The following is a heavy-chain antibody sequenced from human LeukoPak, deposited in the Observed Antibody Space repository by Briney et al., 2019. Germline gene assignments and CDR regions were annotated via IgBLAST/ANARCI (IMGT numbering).Heavy chain of an antibody. CDR2: INPSDGST. V-gene: IGHV1-46*01. Sequence: GASVKVSCKASGYTFTGYYMHWVRQAPGQGLEWMGVINPSDGSTNYAQKFQGRVTMTRDTSTSTVYMELDSLRFEDTAVYYCARDVAREFDYWGQGTLVTVSS. J-gene: IGHJ4*02. CDR1: GYTFTGYY. CDR3: ARDVAREFDY. D-gene: IGHD5-24*01.